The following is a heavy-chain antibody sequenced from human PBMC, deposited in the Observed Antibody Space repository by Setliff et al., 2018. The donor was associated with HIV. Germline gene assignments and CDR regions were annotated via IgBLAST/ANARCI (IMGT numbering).Heavy chain of an antibody. CDR2: ISAYNGNT. Sequence: ASVKVSCKASGYTFTSYGISWVRQAPGQGLEWMGWISAYNGNTNYAQKLQGRVTMTTDTSTSTAYMELRSLRSDDTAVYYCARSGYSSSWYLDYYYYYGMDVWGQGTTVTVSS. D-gene: IGHD6-13*01. J-gene: IGHJ6*02. CDR1: GYTFTSYG. V-gene: IGHV1-18*01. CDR3: ARSGYSSSWYLDYYYYYGMDV.